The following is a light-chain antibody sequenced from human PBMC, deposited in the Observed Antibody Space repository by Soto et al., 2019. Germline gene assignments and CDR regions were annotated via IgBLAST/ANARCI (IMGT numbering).Light chain of an antibody. CDR2: DAS. CDR1: QNVGGY. V-gene: IGKV3-11*01. CDR3: QQRNSWPLT. J-gene: IGKJ4*01. Sequence: EIVLTQSPATLSLSPGERATLSCRASQNVGGYLAWYQQKPGQAPRLLISDASNRAAGIPARFSGIGSGTDFTLTISSLEPEYFAVYYSQQRNSWPLTFGGGTKVDIK.